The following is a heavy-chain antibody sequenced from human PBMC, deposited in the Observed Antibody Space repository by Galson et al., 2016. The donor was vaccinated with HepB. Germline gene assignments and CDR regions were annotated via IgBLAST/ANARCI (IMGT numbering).Heavy chain of an antibody. D-gene: IGHD2/OR15-2a*01. V-gene: IGHV3-23*01. CDR3: VKIFYYLNGWIDQ. J-gene: IGHJ4*02. CDR1: GYMYRNYA. Sequence: SLRLSCAAPGYMYRNYAMSCVRQGPGNGLEWVSVISGSGGTTFYGDSVKGRFSISTDNSQNTLDLQMNSLTPEYTAKYYCVKIFYYLNGWIDQWGRGTLVTVSS. CDR2: ISGSGGTT.